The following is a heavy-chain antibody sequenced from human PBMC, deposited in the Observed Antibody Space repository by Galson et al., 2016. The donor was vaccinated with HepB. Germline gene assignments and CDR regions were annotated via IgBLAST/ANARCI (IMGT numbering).Heavy chain of an antibody. CDR3: VKDRGCPNCRYDY. Sequence: SLRLSCAASGFTFNHYALHWVRQAPGKGLEYVSTVSADGFAKYYAESVKGRFTISRDNSKNTQYLQMSSLRPEDTALHYCVKDRGCPNCRYDYWGQGALVTVSS. J-gene: IGHJ4*02. D-gene: IGHD1-1*01. CDR1: GFTFNHYA. V-gene: IGHV3-64D*06. CDR2: VSADGFAK.